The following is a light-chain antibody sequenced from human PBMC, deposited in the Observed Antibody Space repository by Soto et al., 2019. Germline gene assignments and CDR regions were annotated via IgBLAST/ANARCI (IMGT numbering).Light chain of an antibody. CDR1: SSDVGGYNY. V-gene: IGLV2-14*03. Sequence: QSVLTQPASVSGSPGQSITISCTGTSSDVGGYNYVSWYQQHPDKAPQLMIFDVSNRPSGISDRFSGSKSGNTASLTISGLQAEDEADYYCSSYPSTNTLVFGGGTKLTVL. CDR3: SSYPSTNTLV. J-gene: IGLJ2*01. CDR2: DVS.